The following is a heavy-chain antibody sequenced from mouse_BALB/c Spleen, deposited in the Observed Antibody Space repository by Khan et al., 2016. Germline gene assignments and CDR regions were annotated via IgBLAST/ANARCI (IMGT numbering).Heavy chain of an antibody. CDR3: AKHHGNSHWYFDV. CDR2: IWGGGST. CDR1: GFSLTDYG. V-gene: IGHV2-6-5*01. Sequence: QVQLKESGPGLVAPSQSLSITCTVSGFSLTDYGVSWIRQPPGKGLEWLGVIWGGGSTSYNSALKSRLSISKDNSKSQVFLTMNSLQTDDTAMYYCAKHHGNSHWYFDVWGAGTTVTVSS. D-gene: IGHD4-1*02. J-gene: IGHJ1*01.